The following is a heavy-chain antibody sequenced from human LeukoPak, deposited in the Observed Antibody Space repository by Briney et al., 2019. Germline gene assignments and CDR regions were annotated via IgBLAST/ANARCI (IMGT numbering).Heavy chain of an antibody. CDR3: ARERARDGNYHFDY. CDR2: ITGTGGR. J-gene: IGHJ4*02. V-gene: IGHV3-23*01. D-gene: IGHD5-24*01. Sequence: GGSLRLSCAVSGFTLTNHGVSWVRQAPGKGLEWVSIITGTGGRYYGDSVKGRFILSRDNSKNTVYMQMSSLRAEDTATYYCARERARDGNYHFDYWGQGTLVTVSS. CDR1: GFTLTNHG.